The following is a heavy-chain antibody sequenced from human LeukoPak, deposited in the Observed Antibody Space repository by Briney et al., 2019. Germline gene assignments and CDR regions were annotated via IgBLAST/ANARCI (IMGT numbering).Heavy chain of an antibody. CDR1: GFTFSNYG. J-gene: IGHJ4*02. V-gene: IGHV3-30*18. Sequence: PGTSLRLPCVASGFTFSNYGMHWVRQAPGKGLEWVATITYDGSSEYYADSVKDRLTVSRDNSKNTLYLQMSSLKTEDTAVYYCAKRGDGGHKSLEYWGQGTLVIVSS. D-gene: IGHD3-16*01. CDR3: AKRGDGGHKSLEY. CDR2: ITYDGSSE.